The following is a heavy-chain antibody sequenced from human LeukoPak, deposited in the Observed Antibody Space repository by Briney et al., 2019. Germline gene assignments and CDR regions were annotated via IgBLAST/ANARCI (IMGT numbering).Heavy chain of an antibody. Sequence: GGSLRLSCAASGFTFSSYGMHWVRQAPGKGLEWVAVIWYDGSNKYYADSVKGRFTISRDNSKNTLYLQMNSLRAEDTAVYYCARMYSSGWQSSYFDYWAREPWSPSPQ. CDR1: GFTFSSYG. V-gene: IGHV3-33*01. J-gene: IGHJ4*02. CDR3: ARMYSSGWQSSYFDY. D-gene: IGHD6-19*01. CDR2: IWYDGSNK.